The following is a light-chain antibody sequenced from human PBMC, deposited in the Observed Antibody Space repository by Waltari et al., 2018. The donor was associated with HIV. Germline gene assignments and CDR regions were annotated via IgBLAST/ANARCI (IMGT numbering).Light chain of an antibody. J-gene: IGKJ5*01. CDR2: SAS. V-gene: IGKV1-39*01. CDR1: QYIGSY. Sequence: DIQMTQSPPSLSASVGDSVVITCRSSQYIGSYLNWYQQKSGQAPRLLIHSASILISGVPSRISGGGSGTDFTLTINSLQPEDFGTYYCQQSDNVPITFGQGTRLEMK. CDR3: QQSDNVPIT.